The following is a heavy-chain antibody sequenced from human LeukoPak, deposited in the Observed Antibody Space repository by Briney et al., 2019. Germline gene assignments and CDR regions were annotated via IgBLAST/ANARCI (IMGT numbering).Heavy chain of an antibody. CDR3: ARDFTYYDFWSGNYYYYGMDV. Sequence: GGSLRLSCSASGFTFSSYAMHWVRQAPGKGLEYVSAISSNGGSTYYADSVKGRFTISRDNSKNTLYLQMNSLRAEDTAVYYCARDFTYYDFWSGNYYYYGMDVWGQGTTVTVSS. CDR2: ISSNGGST. J-gene: IGHJ6*02. V-gene: IGHV3-64*04. CDR1: GFTFSSYA. D-gene: IGHD3-3*01.